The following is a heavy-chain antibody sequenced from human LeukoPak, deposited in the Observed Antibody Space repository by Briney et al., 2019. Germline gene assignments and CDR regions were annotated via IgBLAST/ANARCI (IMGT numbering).Heavy chain of an antibody. CDR3: TTRPSGSYGYYGMDV. Sequence: GGSLRLSCAASGFTFSNAWTSWVRQAPGKGLEWVGRIKSKTDGGTTDYAAPVKGRFTISRDDSKNTLYLQMNSLKTEDTAVYYCTTRPSGSYGYYGMDVWGQGTTVTVSS. V-gene: IGHV3-15*01. CDR1: GFTFSNAW. D-gene: IGHD1-26*01. J-gene: IGHJ6*02. CDR2: IKSKTDGGTT.